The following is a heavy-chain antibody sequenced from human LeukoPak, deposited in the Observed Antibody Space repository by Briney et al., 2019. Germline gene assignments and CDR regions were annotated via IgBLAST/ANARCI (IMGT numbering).Heavy chain of an antibody. CDR3: ARDSGPYSSSWYGY. D-gene: IGHD6-13*01. Sequence: PGGSLRLSCAASGFTVSSNYMSWVRQAPGKGLEWVSVICSGGSTYYADSVKGRFTISRDNSKNTLYLQMNSLRAEDTAVYYCARDSGPYSSSWYGYWGQGTLVTVSS. V-gene: IGHV3-53*01. CDR1: GFTVSSNY. J-gene: IGHJ4*02. CDR2: ICSGGST.